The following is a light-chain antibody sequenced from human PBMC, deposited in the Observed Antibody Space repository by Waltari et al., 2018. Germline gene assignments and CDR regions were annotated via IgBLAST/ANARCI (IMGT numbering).Light chain of an antibody. CDR1: QSMSTW. CDR3: QQYNSYSRT. J-gene: IGKJ1*01. Sequence: DIQMTQSPSTLSASVGDRVTITCRASQSMSTWLAWYQQKPGKAPKLVIYKASSLESGVPSRFSGSGSGTEFTLTISSLQPDDFATYYCQQYNSYSRTFGQGTKVEI. V-gene: IGKV1-5*03. CDR2: KAS.